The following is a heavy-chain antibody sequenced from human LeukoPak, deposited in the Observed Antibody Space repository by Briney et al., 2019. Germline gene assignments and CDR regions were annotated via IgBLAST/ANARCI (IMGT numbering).Heavy chain of an antibody. CDR3: AREVVPDDYTAMVISNWFDP. CDR1: GGTFSSYA. D-gene: IGHD5-18*01. Sequence: ASVKVSCKASGGTFSSYAISWVRQAPGQGLEWMGRIIPILGIANYAQKFQGRVTINEDKSTSTAYMELSSLRSEDTAVYYCAREVVPDDYTAMVISNWFDPWGQGTLVTVSS. CDR2: IIPILGIA. V-gene: IGHV1-69*04. J-gene: IGHJ5*02.